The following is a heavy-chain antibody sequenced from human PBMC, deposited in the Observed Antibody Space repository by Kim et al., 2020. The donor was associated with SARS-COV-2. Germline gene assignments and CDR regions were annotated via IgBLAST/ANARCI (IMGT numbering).Heavy chain of an antibody. V-gene: IGHV3-30*18. D-gene: IGHD6-13*01. CDR2: ISYDGSYK. CDR1: GFTFSSYA. J-gene: IGHJ3*02. CDR3: AKTSGQQLAGADAIDI. Sequence: GGSLRLSCAASGFTFSSYAMHWVRQGPGKGLEWVAVISYDGSYKYYIDSVKGRFTISRDNSKNTLYLQMNSLRDEDTAVYYCAKTSGQQLAGADAIDIWGQGTLVTVSS.